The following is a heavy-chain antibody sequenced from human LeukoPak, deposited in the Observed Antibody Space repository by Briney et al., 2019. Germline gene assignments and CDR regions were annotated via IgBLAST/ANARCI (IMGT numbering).Heavy chain of an antibody. CDR2: IYYSGST. CDR3: ARLKYSSGWYGSWWFDP. CDR1: GGSISSYY. V-gene: IGHV4-59*08. Sequence: SETLSLTCTVSGGSISSYYWSWIRQPPGKGLEWIGYIYYSGSTNYNPSLKSRVTISVDTSKNQFSLKLSSVTAADTAVYYCARLKYSSGWYGSWWFDPWGQGTLVTVSS. D-gene: IGHD6-19*01. J-gene: IGHJ5*02.